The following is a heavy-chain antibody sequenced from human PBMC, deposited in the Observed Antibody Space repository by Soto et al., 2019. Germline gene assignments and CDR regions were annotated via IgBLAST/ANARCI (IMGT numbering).Heavy chain of an antibody. CDR1: GYTFSDFD. Sequence: ASVKVSCKASGYTFSDFDINWLRQASGQGPEWMGWMSAKSGDTFFAQRFQGKFNMTWDTSLGTAYMEVGSLTSDDTAIYYCARGNPFNYAGFDVWGQGTKVTVYS. CDR2: MSAKSGDT. D-gene: IGHD4-4*01. V-gene: IGHV1-8*01. CDR3: ARGNPFNYAGFDV. J-gene: IGHJ6*02.